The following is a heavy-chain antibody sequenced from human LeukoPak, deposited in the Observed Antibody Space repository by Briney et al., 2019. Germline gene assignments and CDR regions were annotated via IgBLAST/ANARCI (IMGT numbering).Heavy chain of an antibody. CDR2: MNPNSGNT. J-gene: IGHJ4*02. V-gene: IGHV1-8*01. D-gene: IGHD3-22*01. Sequence: ASVKVSCKASGYTFTSYDINWVRQANGQGLEWMGWMNPNSGNTGYAQKFQGRVTMTRNTSISTAYMELSSLRSEDTAVYYCARAGLLGTYYYDSSGPPTIDYWGQGTLVTVSS. CDR1: GYTFTSYD. CDR3: ARAGLLGTYYYDSSGPPTIDY.